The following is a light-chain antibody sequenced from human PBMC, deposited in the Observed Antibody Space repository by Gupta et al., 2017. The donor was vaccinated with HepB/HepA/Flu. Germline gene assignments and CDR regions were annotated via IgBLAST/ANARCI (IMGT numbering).Light chain of an antibody. CDR3: VLWMGSNINGV. J-gene: IGLJ3*02. CDR2: STN. Sequence: QNVVTQQPSFSLSLGGTVTLTCGLSSGSVAASYYPSWYQQNPGQAPRTLIYSTNTRSSGVPDRFSGSILGNKAALTITGAQADDESDYYCVLWMGSNINGVFGGGTKLTVL. CDR1: SGSVAASYY. V-gene: IGLV8-61*01.